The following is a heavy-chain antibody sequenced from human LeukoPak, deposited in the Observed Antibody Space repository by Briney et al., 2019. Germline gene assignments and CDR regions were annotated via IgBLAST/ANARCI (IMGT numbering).Heavy chain of an antibody. Sequence: PSETLSLTCTVSGGTISNNGYYWAWIRQSPGKGLEWIGAIYSNGSTYNNPSLKSRVTISVDPSNSQFSLKLTSVTAADTAVYYWARQHSREATRTFFVDYWGQGILVTVPS. CDR2: IYSNGST. V-gene: IGHV4-39*01. J-gene: IGHJ4*02. CDR3: ARQHSREATRTFFVDY. D-gene: IGHD3-3*01. CDR1: GGTISNNGYY.